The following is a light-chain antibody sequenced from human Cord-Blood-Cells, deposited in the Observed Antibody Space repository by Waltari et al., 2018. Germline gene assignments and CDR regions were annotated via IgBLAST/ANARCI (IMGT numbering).Light chain of an antibody. CDR1: QSVSSSY. Sequence: ILFTQFPGTMPFTPGKRANLPCRASQSVSSSYLAWYQQKPGQAPRLLIYGASSRATGIPDRFSGSGSGTDFTLTISRLEPEDFAVYYCQQYGSSFTFGPGTKVDIK. CDR3: QQYGSSFT. J-gene: IGKJ3*01. V-gene: IGKV3-20*01. CDR2: GAS.